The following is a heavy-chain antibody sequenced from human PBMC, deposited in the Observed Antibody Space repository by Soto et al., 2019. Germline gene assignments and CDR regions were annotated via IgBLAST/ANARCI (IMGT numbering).Heavy chain of an antibody. D-gene: IGHD3-10*01. CDR1: GGSISSSSYY. V-gene: IGHV4-39*01. CDR3: ARQLGMTVVRGLMGWFDP. J-gene: IGHJ5*02. CDR2: IFYSGST. Sequence: SETLSLTCAVSGGSISSSSYYWGWIRQPPGKGLEWIGSIFYSGSTYYNPSLKSRVTISVDTSKNQFSLKLSSVTAADTAVYYCARQLGMTVVRGLMGWFDPWGRGTLVTVSS.